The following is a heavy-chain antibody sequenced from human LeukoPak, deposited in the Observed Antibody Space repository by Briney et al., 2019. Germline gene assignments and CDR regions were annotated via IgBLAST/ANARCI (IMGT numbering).Heavy chain of an antibody. CDR1: GFTFISYS. J-gene: IGHJ6*03. D-gene: IGHD5-18*01. Sequence: GGSLSLSCASSGFTFISYSMHGVRHAPGKGLEWVSSISSSSSYIYSADSGKSRFTISNDNTNNLHSPQMNSLRAEDTALYCCARVVTAMVTIVAPYYMDVWGKGNTVTVSS. V-gene: IGHV3-21*01. CDR2: ISSSSSYI. CDR3: ARVVTAMVTIVAPYYMDV.